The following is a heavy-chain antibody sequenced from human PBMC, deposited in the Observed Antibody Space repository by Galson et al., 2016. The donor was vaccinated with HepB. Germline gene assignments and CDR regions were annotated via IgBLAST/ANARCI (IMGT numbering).Heavy chain of an antibody. J-gene: IGHJ4*02. Sequence: SLRLSCAASGFTFSNSGMQWVRQAPGKGLEWVAFISFAGGNIYYVDSVKGRFTISRDNAENTLYLQMNSPRAEDTAVYYCARENWANDYWGQGTLVTVSS. CDR1: GFTFSNSG. V-gene: IGHV3-30*03. CDR3: ARENWANDY. D-gene: IGHD7-27*01. CDR2: ISFAGGNI.